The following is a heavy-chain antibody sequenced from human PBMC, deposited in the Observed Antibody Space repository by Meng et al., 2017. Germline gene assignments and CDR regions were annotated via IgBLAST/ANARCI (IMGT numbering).Heavy chain of an antibody. CDR3: ATARHDYGDYGSFQH. V-gene: IGHV1-24*01. J-gene: IGHJ1*01. CDR2: FDPEDGET. D-gene: IGHD4-17*01. CDR1: GYTFTSYY. Sequence: ASVKVSCKASGYTFTSYYMHWVRQAPGKGLEWMGGFDPEDGETIYAQKFQGRVTMTEDTSTDTAYMELSSLRSEDTAVYYCATARHDYGDYGSFQHWGQGTLVTVSS.